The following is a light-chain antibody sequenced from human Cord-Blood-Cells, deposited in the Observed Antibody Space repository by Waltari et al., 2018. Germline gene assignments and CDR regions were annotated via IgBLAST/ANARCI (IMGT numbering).Light chain of an antibody. CDR3: QQYGSTPPWT. CDR1: QSVSSSY. J-gene: IGKJ1*01. V-gene: IGKV3-20*01. CDR2: GAS. Sequence: EIVFPQSPGTLSLSPGERATLSCRASQSVSSSYLAWYQQKPGQAPGLLIYGASSRATGIPDRFSGSGSGTDFTLTISRLEPEDFAVYYCQQYGSTPPWTFGQGTKVEIK.